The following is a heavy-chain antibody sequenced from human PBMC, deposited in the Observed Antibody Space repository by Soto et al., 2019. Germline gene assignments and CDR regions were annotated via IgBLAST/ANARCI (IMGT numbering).Heavy chain of an antibody. Sequence: QVQLQESGPGLVKPSQTLSLTCTVSGGSISSGGYYWSWIRQHPGKGLEWFGYIYYSGSTYYNPSLTGRVTIAVDPSKNRCSLKLSSVTAADTAVYYCAREGDTTVTGWYFDLWGRGTLVTVSS. V-gene: IGHV4-31*03. J-gene: IGHJ2*01. D-gene: IGHD4-17*01. CDR1: GGSISSGGYY. CDR3: AREGDTTVTGWYFDL. CDR2: IYYSGST.